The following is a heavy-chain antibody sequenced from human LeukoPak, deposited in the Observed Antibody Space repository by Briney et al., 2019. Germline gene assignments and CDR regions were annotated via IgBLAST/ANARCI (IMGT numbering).Heavy chain of an antibody. D-gene: IGHD3-10*01. Sequence: GESLKISFKGSGYRFTSCWISWVRQMPGKGLGGMGRIDPSDSYTNYSPSFQGHVTISADKSISTAYLQWSSLKASDTAMYYCARDPMVRGVIITKDYYYYYGMDVWGKGTTVTVSS. V-gene: IGHV5-10-1*01. CDR2: IDPSDSYT. CDR1: GYRFTSCW. CDR3: ARDPMVRGVIITKDYYYYYGMDV. J-gene: IGHJ6*04.